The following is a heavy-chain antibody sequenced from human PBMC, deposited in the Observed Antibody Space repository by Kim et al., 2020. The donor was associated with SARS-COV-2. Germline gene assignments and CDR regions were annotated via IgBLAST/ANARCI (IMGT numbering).Heavy chain of an antibody. J-gene: IGHJ3*02. CDR3: ARGPTVGSGDI. V-gene: IGHV4-34*01. D-gene: IGHD1-26*01. Sequence: TYNPSLKGRVTISVDTSKHQFSLKLSSVTAADTAVYYCARGPTVGSGDIWGQGTMVTVSS.